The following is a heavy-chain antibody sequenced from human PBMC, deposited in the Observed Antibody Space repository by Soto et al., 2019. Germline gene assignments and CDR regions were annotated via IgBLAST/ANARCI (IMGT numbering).Heavy chain of an antibody. Sequence: EVQLVESGGGLVQPGGSLRLSCAASGFTVSSNYMSWVRQAPGKGLEWVSVIYSGGSTYYADSVKGRFTISRDNSKNTLYLRMNSLRAEDTAVYYCARYYYDSSGYFDYWGQGTLVTVSS. J-gene: IGHJ4*02. CDR2: IYSGGST. CDR3: ARYYYDSSGYFDY. D-gene: IGHD3-22*01. CDR1: GFTVSSNY. V-gene: IGHV3-66*01.